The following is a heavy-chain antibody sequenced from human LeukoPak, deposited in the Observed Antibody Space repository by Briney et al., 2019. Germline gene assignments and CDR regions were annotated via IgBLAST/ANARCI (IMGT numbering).Heavy chain of an antibody. D-gene: IGHD3-10*01. CDR2: ISYDGSNK. Sequence: GGSLRLSCAASGFTFSDYGMHWVRQAPGKGLEWVAVISYDGSNKYYADSVKGRFTISRDNSKNTLYLQMNSLRAEDTAVYYCAKGITMVRGVIFDAFDIWGQGTMVTVSS. J-gene: IGHJ3*02. CDR3: AKGITMVRGVIFDAFDI. CDR1: GFTFSDYG. V-gene: IGHV3-30*18.